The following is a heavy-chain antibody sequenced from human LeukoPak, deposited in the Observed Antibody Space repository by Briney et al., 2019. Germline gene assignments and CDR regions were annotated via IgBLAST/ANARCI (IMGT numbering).Heavy chain of an antibody. J-gene: IGHJ4*02. V-gene: IGHV3-21*01. CDR2: ISSSSFI. CDR3: ARDPPLGSCSTISCPHLDY. D-gene: IGHD2-2*01. Sequence: GGSLRLSCAASGFTFSRYSMNWVRQTPGKGLEWVSSISSSSFIYYADSVKGRFTISRDNAKNSLYLQMNSLRAEDTAVYYCARDPPLGSCSTISCPHLDYWGQGTLVTVSS. CDR1: GFTFSRYS.